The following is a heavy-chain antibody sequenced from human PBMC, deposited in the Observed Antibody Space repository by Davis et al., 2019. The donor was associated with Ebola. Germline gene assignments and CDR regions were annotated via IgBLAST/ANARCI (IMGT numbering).Heavy chain of an antibody. D-gene: IGHD2-15*01. J-gene: IGHJ6*02. CDR1: GYSFSSFG. V-gene: IGHV3-30*18. CDR2: ISNDGSKK. CDR3: AKVPGYCSGGACFSFGYYHGMDV. Sequence: GESLKISCAASGYSFSSFGIHWVRQGPGKGLEWVAVISNDGSKKFYVDSVKGRFIISRDNSENTVYLQMNSLGAEDTAVYYCAKVPGYCSGGACFSFGYYHGMDVWGQGTTVTVSS.